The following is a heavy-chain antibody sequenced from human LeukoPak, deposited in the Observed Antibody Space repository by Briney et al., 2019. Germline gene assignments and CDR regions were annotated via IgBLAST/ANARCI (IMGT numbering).Heavy chain of an antibody. CDR1: GFTFSSYG. J-gene: IGHJ4*02. D-gene: IGHD5-12*01. CDR2: IWYDGSNK. Sequence: GGSLRLSCAASGFTFSSYGMHWVRQAPGKGLEWVAVIWYDGSNKYYADSVKGRFTISRDNSKNTLYLQMNGLRAEDTAVYYCARDGGYSGYVLYYFDYWGQGTLVTVSS. V-gene: IGHV3-33*01. CDR3: ARDGGYSGYVLYYFDY.